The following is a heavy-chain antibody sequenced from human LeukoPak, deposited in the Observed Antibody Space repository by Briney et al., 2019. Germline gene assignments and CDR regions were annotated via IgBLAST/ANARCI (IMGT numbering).Heavy chain of an antibody. CDR1: GFTFSSYA. D-gene: IGHD3-3*01. Sequence: GRSLRLSCAASGFTFSSYAMHWVRQAPGKGLEWVAVISYDGSNKYYADSVKGRFTISRDNSKNTLYLQMNSLRAEDTAVYYRARVYDLVAMDVWGKGTTVTVSS. CDR3: ARVYDLVAMDV. J-gene: IGHJ6*03. CDR2: ISYDGSNK. V-gene: IGHV3-30*01.